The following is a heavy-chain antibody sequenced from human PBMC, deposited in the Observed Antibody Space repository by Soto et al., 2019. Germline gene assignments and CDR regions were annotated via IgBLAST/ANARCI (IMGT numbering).Heavy chain of an antibody. V-gene: IGHV4-34*01. D-gene: IGHD2-15*01. J-gene: IGHJ4*02. Sequence: QVQLQQWGAGLLKPSETLSLTCAVYGGSFSGYYWSWLRQPPGKGLEWIGEINHSGSTNYNPSLKSRVTISVETSKNQFSLRLSSVTAADTAVYYCARTGCGSSSCRPNFDNWGQGTLVTVSS. CDR2: INHSGST. CDR3: ARTGCGSSSCRPNFDN. CDR1: GGSFSGYY.